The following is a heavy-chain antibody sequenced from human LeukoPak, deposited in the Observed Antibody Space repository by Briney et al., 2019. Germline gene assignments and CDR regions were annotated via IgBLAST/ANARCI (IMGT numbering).Heavy chain of an antibody. V-gene: IGHV1-2*02. CDR3: ARGRFTMVRGVISPIDY. CDR2: IYPNSGGT. J-gene: IGHJ4*02. Sequence: ASVKVSCKASGYTFTGYYMHWVRQAPGQGLEWMGWIYPNSGGTNYAQKFQGRVTMTRDTSISTAYMELSRLRSDDTAVYYCARGRFTMVRGVISPIDYWGQGTLVTVSS. D-gene: IGHD3-10*01. CDR1: GYTFTGYY.